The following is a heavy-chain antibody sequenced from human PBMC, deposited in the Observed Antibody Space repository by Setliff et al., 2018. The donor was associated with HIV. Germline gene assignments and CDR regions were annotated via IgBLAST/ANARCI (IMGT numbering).Heavy chain of an antibody. Sequence: SETLSLTCAVYGGSFSGYYWTWIRQGPGKGLEWIGEITDSGGSKYNPPLESRVTISVDTSKNQFSLNLTSVTVADTGIYYCASPYSGSYSGFQYWGQGTLVTVSS. D-gene: IGHD1-26*01. J-gene: IGHJ1*01. V-gene: IGHV4-34*01. CDR3: ASPYSGSYSGFQY. CDR2: ITDSGGS. CDR1: GGSFSGYY.